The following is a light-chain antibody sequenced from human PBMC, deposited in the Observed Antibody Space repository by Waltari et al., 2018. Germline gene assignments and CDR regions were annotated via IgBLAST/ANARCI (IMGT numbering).Light chain of an antibody. CDR2: WAP. J-gene: IGKJ2*01. V-gene: IGKV4-1*01. CDR3: QQYYSTPYT. CDR1: QSVLYSSNNKNY. Sequence: DIVMTQSPDPLAVSLGVRATINCTSSQSVLYSSNNKNYLAWYQQTPGQPPKLLIYWAPPRKFRVPYRFIGIGSGTDFTLSLSSLQAEDVAVYYWQQYYSTPYTFGQGTKLEIK.